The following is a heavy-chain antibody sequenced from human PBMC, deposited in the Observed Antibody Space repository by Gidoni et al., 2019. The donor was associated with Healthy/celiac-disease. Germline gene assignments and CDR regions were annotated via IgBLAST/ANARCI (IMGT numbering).Heavy chain of an antibody. D-gene: IGHD4-17*01. J-gene: IGHJ4*02. CDR2: IKQDGSEK. V-gene: IGHV3-7*01. Sequence: EVQLVESAGGLVQPGGSLRLSCAASGFTFSSYWMSWVRQAPEKGLGWVANIKQDGSEKYYVDSVKGRFTISRDNAKNSLYLQMNSLRAEDTAVYYCARDPPNYGGYPLPDYWGQGTLVTVSS. CDR1: GFTFSSYW. CDR3: ARDPPNYGGYPLPDY.